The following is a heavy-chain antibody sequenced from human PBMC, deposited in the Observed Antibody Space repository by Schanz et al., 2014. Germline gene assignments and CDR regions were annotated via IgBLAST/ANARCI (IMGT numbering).Heavy chain of an antibody. CDR2: ISDSGDST. Sequence: QVQLVDSGGGLVKPGGSLRLSCAASGFTFSDYYMTWIRQAPGKGLEWVSDISDSGDSTHYADSVKGRFTISRDNSKNTLYLHMNSRRAEDAAMYFYAKDTAYYDSVIFPDHWGQGTLVTVSS. J-gene: IGHJ4*02. CDR1: GFTFSDYY. D-gene: IGHD3-22*01. CDR3: AKDTAYYDSVIFPDH. V-gene: IGHV3-11*05.